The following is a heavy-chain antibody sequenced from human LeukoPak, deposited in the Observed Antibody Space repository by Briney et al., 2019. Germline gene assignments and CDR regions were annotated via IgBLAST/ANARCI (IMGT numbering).Heavy chain of an antibody. J-gene: IGHJ4*02. D-gene: IGHD3-10*01. CDR3: VKDLRGGGYYTSFDY. Sequence: GGSLRLSCSASGFTFSTYAMHWVRQAPGKGLEYDSAINTNGDSTYNADSVQGRFTISRDNSKNTLYLQMSSLRTEDTAVYYCVKDLRGGGYYTSFDYWGQGTLVTVSS. CDR2: INTNGDST. CDR1: GFTFSTYA. V-gene: IGHV3-64D*09.